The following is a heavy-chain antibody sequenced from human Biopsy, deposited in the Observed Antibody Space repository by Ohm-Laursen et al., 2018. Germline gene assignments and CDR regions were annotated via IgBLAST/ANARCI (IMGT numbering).Heavy chain of an antibody. CDR1: GFTFTSYS. V-gene: IGHV3-30*03. CDR2: ILNDGSGE. D-gene: IGHD4-11*01. Sequence: SLRLSCTASGFTFTSYSMHGVRQAPGKGLEWVAVILNDGSGEYYADSLQGRFIIPRDNPKNTVDLQMNSLRAEDTAVYFCARDGKRWDYSTYYSWHFDLWGHGTLVTVSS. CDR3: ARDGKRWDYSTYYSWHFDL. J-gene: IGHJ2*01.